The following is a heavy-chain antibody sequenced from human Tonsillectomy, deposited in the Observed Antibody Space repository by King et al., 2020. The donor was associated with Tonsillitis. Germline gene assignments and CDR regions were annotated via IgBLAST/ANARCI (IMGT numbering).Heavy chain of an antibody. V-gene: IGHV4-59*08. CDR2: IYYSGST. CDR1: GGSISSYY. J-gene: IGHJ4*02. D-gene: IGHD4-17*01. CDR3: ARHRVTYGDYTGSFDY. Sequence: VQLQESGPGLVKPSETLSLTCTVSGGSISSYYWSWIRQPPGKGLEWIGYIYYSGSTHHNPSLKSRVTISVDTSKNPFSLKLSSVTAADTAVYYCARHRVTYGDYTGSFDYWGPGTLGTASS.